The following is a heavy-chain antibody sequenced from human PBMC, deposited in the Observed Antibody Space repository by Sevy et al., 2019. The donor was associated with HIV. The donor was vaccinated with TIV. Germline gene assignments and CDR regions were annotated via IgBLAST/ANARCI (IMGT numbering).Heavy chain of an antibody. J-gene: IGHJ4*01. CDR2: IHGGDDTT. V-gene: IGHV3-23*01. D-gene: IGHD3-3*01. CDR1: GFGLNGNA. Sequence: GGSLRLSCAASGFGLNGNAMSWVRQAPGKGLEWVAAIHGGDDTTHYGDSVKGRFTISRDSFKNILYLQMDSLRVEDTAVYYRAKDILGWAFDYWGHGTLVTVSS. CDR3: AKDILGWAFDY.